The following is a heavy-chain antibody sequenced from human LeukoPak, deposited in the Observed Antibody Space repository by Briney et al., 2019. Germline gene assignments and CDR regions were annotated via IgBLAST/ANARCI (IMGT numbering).Heavy chain of an antibody. CDR3: ASPAYDILTGYLTDAFDI. J-gene: IGHJ3*02. Sequence: ASVKVSCKASGGTFSSYAISWVRQAPGQGLEWMGGIIPIFGTANYAQKFQGRVTITADKSTSAAYMELSSLRSEDTAVYYCASPAYDILTGYLTDAFDIWGQGTMVTVSS. CDR1: GGTFSSYA. D-gene: IGHD3-9*01. CDR2: IIPIFGTA. V-gene: IGHV1-69*06.